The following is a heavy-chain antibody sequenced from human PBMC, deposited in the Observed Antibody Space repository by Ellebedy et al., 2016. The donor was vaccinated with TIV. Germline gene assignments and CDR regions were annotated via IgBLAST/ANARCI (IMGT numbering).Heavy chain of an antibody. D-gene: IGHD5-24*01. CDR3: ARNMGWLQFDY. Sequence: GESLKISCAASGFTFTTYLMPWVRQAPGKGLEWVADIKGDGSAKYYVDSVKGRFTISRDNAKNSLYLQMNSLRAEDTAVYYCARNMGWLQFDYWGQGTLVTVSS. CDR1: GFTFTTYL. J-gene: IGHJ4*02. CDR2: IKGDGSAK. V-gene: IGHV3-7*01.